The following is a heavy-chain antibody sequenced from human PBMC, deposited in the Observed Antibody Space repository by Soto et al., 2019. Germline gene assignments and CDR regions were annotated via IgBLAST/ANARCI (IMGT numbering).Heavy chain of an antibody. CDR3: ARDPPPPRE. J-gene: IGHJ4*02. CDR2: IIDYNDNT. Sequence: QVQLVQSGAEVKKPGASVKVSCKASGYTFTSYGISWVRQAPGPGLEWMGWIIDYNDNTNYAQKLQGRVTMTTDTSTSTAYRELGSLRSDDTSVYYWARDPPPPREGAQGTLVTFSP. CDR1: GYTFTSYG. V-gene: IGHV1-18*01.